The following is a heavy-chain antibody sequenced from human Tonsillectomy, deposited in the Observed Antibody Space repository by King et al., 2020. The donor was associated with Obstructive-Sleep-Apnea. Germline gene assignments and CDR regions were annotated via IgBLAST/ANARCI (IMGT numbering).Heavy chain of an antibody. V-gene: IGHV3-48*04. D-gene: IGHD3-10*01. J-gene: IGHJ6*02. Sequence: VQLVESGGGLVQPGGSLRLSCAASGFTFSSYSMNWVRQAPGKGLEWVSYISSSSSTIYYADSVKDRFTISRDNAKNSLYLQMNSLRAEDTAVYYCARDSGSNYGMDVWGQGTTVTVSS. CDR3: ARDSGSNYGMDV. CDR2: ISSSSSTI. CDR1: GFTFSSYS.